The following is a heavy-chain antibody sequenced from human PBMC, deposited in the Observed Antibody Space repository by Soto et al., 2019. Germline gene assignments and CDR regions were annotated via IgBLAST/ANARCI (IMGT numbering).Heavy chain of an antibody. CDR3: ARTPLP. CDR1: GGSISSGGYY. CDR2: IYYSGST. V-gene: IGHV4-31*03. Sequence: QVQLQESGPGLVKPSQTLSLTCTVSGGSISSGGYYWSWIRQHPGKGLEWIGYIYYSGSTYHNYYPPSLKSRSTTSVDTSKNQFSLKLSSVTAADTAVYYCARTPLPWGQGTLVTVSS. J-gene: IGHJ5*02.